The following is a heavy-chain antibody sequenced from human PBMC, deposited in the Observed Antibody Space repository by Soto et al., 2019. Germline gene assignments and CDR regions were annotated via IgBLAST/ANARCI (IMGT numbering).Heavy chain of an antibody. CDR3: ARDLGSCISTSCRPFDY. CDR2: IYHSGST. Sequence: QVQLRESGPGLVKTSGTLSLTCAVSGGSISTITWWSWVRQPPGKGLQWIGEIYHSGSTYYSTSLKSRVTISVDKTTNQVTMGLSSGTATDTAVYYCARDLGSCISTSCRPFDYWGQGTLVTVSS. CDR1: GGSISTITW. V-gene: IGHV4-4*02. J-gene: IGHJ4*02. D-gene: IGHD2-2*03.